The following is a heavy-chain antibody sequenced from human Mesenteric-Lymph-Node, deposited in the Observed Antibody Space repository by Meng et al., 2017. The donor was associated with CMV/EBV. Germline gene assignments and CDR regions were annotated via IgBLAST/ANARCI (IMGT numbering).Heavy chain of an antibody. V-gene: IGHV3-21*01. CDR3: AKGNTLTVTTSYFDY. CDR2: ISSSSSYI. CDR1: GFTFSSYE. D-gene: IGHD4-17*01. Sequence: GESLKISCAASGFTFSSYEMNWVRQAPGKGLEWVSSISSSSSYIYYADSVKGRFTISRDNAKNSLYLQMNSLRAEDTAVYYCAKGNTLTVTTSYFDYWGQGTLVTVSS. J-gene: IGHJ4*02.